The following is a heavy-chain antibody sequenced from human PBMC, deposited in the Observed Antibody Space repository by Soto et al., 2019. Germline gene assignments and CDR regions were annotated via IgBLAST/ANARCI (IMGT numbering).Heavy chain of an antibody. J-gene: IGHJ6*02. D-gene: IGHD3-3*01. V-gene: IGHV3-30-3*01. CDR2: ISYDGSNK. CDR1: GFTFSSYA. Sequence: PGGSLRLSCAASGFTFSSYAMHWVRQAPGKGLEWVAVISYDGSNKYYADSVKGRFTISRDNSKNTLYLQMNSLRAEDTAVYYCARGPLYYDFWSGYLPYYYYYGMDVWGQGTTVTVSS. CDR3: ARGPLYYDFWSGYLPYYYYYGMDV.